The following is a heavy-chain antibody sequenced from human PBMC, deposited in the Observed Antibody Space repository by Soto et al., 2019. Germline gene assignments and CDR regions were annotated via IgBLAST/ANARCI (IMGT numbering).Heavy chain of an antibody. D-gene: IGHD3-16*01. V-gene: IGHV4-30-4*01. J-gene: IGHJ4*02. CDR1: GDSIASDDYY. CDR3: ARGVPRWGVDY. CDR2: IYYSGYT. Sequence: QVQLQESGPGLVKPSQTLSLTCTVSGDSIASDDYYWTWIRQPPGKGLEWIGYIYYSGYTYYNPSXKXXVTISIDTSKHQFSLKLSSVTAADAAVYYCARGVPRWGVDYWGQGTLVTVSS.